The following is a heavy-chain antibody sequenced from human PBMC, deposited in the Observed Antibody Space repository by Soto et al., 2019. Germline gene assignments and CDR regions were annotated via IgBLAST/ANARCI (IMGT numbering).Heavy chain of an antibody. D-gene: IGHD4-4*01. J-gene: IGHJ5*02. CDR2: ISYDGSNK. CDR1: GFTFSSYG. Sequence: QVQLVESGGGVVQPGRSLRLSCAASGFTFSSYGMHWVRQAPGKGLEWVAVISYDGSNKYYADSVKGRFTISRDNSKNTLYLQMNSLRAEDTAVYYCANFRHYTKHRQSPVWFDPWGQGTLVTVSS. CDR3: ANFRHYTKHRQSPVWFDP. V-gene: IGHV3-30*18.